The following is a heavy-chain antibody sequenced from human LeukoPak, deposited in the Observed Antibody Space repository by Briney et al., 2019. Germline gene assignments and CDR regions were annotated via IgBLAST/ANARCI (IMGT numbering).Heavy chain of an antibody. CDR3: ARESDCSSTSCAYYYYYYMDV. J-gene: IGHJ6*03. V-gene: IGHV1-2*02. Sequence: GASVKVSCKASGYTFTGYYMHWVRQAPGQGLEWMGWINPNSGGTNYAQKFQGRVTMTRDTSISTAYMELSRLRSDDTAVYYCARESDCSSTSCAYYYYYYMDVWGKGTTVTVSS. CDR1: GYTFTGYY. CDR2: INPNSGGT. D-gene: IGHD2-2*01.